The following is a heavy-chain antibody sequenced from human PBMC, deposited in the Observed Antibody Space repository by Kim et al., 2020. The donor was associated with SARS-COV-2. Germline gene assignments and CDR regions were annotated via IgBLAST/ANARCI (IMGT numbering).Heavy chain of an antibody. V-gene: IGHV1-18*04. D-gene: IGHD6-19*01. CDR3: ARDVVAVAGTDYFDY. CDR2: ISAYNGNT. J-gene: IGHJ4*02. CDR1: GYTFTSYG. Sequence: ASVKVSCKASGYTFTSYGISWVRQAPGQGLEWMGWISAYNGNTNYAQKLQGRVTMTTDTSTSTAYMELRSLRSDDTAVYYCARDVVAVAGTDYFDYWGQGTLVTVSS.